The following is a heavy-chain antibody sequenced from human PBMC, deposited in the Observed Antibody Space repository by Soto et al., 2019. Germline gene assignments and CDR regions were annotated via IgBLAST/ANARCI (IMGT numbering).Heavy chain of an antibody. CDR3: AIGDSFDF. CDR2: INQHETEK. J-gene: IGHJ4*01. Sequence: GXLRLYCATSGFXFSDSWMSWVRQFPGTGLEWVANINQHETEKHYVDSVKGRFTISRDNAKNSIFLKMNSLRAEDTAIYYCAIGDSFDFWGQGTPATVSS. V-gene: IGHV3-7*03. CDR1: GFXFSDSW.